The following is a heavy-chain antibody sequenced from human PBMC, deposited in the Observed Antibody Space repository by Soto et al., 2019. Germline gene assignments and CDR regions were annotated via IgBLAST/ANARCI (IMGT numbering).Heavy chain of an antibody. J-gene: IGHJ3*02. CDR3: ARDQVPGLDAFDI. CDR1: GFTFSSYA. CDR2: ISRSAGNT. Sequence: VGSLRLSCAASGFTFSSYAMSWVRQAPGKGLEWVSAISRSAGNTYYADSVKGRFTISRDNAKNSMYLQMNSLRAEDTAVYYCARDQVPGLDAFDIWGQGTMVTVSS. V-gene: IGHV3-23*01.